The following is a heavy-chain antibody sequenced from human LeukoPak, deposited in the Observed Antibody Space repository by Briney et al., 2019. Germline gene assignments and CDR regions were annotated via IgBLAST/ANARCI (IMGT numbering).Heavy chain of an antibody. CDR3: VRGTPTPGMDY. V-gene: IGHV7-4-1*02. D-gene: IGHD3-10*01. J-gene: IGHJ4*02. CDR1: GYPFSAHL. Sequence: ASVKVSCKASGYPFSAHLLNWVRQAPGQGLEWMGNIDTTTGNPRYAQDFTGRFVFSLDTSVSTAYLQITSLKADDTAAYYCVRGTPTPGMDYWGQGTQVTVSS. CDR2: IDTTTGNP.